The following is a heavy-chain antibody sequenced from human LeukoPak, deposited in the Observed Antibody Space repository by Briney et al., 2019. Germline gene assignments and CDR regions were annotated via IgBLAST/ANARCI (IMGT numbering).Heavy chain of an antibody. CDR3: AKGSIYYDSSGYEFDY. CDR1: AFTFSSYS. D-gene: IGHD3-22*01. V-gene: IGHV3-21*01. CDR2: ISTSSSYI. J-gene: IGHJ4*02. Sequence: GGSLRLSCAASAFTFSSYSMNWVRQAPGKGLEWVSFISTSSSYIHYADSVKGRFTISRDNSKNTLYLQMNSLRAEDTAVYYCAKGSIYYDSSGYEFDYWGQGTLVTVSS.